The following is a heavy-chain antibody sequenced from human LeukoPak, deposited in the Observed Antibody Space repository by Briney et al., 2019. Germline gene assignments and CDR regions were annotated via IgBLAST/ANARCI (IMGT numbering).Heavy chain of an antibody. Sequence: SVKVSCKASGGTFSSYAISWGRQAPGQGLEWMGGIIPIFGTANYAQKFQGRVTITADESTSTAYMELSSLRSEDTAVYYCARDHGDSSGYTPSAYYYYGMDVWGQGTTVTVSS. D-gene: IGHD3-22*01. CDR3: ARDHGDSSGYTPSAYYYYGMDV. CDR2: IIPIFGTA. V-gene: IGHV1-69*13. J-gene: IGHJ6*02. CDR1: GGTFSSYA.